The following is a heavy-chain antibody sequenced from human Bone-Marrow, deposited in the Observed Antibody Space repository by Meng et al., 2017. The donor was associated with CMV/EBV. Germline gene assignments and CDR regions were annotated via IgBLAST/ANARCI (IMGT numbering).Heavy chain of an antibody. J-gene: IGHJ6*02. D-gene: IGHD5-12*01. CDR3: ARNSGYAYYYYYGMDV. CDR1: GFTFSSYA. V-gene: IGHV3-23*01. CDR2: ISGSGGST. Sequence: GTLKISCAASGFTFSSYAMSWVRQAPGKGLEWVSAISGSGGSTYYADSVKGRFTISRDNSKNTLYLQMNSLRAEDTAVYYCARNSGYAYYYYYGMDVWGQGTTVTVSS.